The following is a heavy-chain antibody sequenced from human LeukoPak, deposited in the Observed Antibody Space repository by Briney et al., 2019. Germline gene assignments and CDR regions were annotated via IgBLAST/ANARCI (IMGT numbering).Heavy chain of an antibody. V-gene: IGHV5-51*01. CDR1: GYSFTSYW. J-gene: IGHJ4*02. CDR3: ARLDDSSGYYLTPFDY. Sequence: GASLKISCKGSGYSFTSYWIGWVRQMPGKGLEWMGIIYPGDSDTRYSPSFQGQVTISADKSISTAYLQWSSLKASDTAMYYCARLDDSSGYYLTPFDYWGQGTLVTVSS. CDR2: IYPGDSDT. D-gene: IGHD3-22*01.